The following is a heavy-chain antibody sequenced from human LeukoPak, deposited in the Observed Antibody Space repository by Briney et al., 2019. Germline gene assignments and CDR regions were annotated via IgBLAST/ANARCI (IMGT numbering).Heavy chain of an antibody. Sequence: GGSLRLSCAASGFTFSDYYMSWVRQAPGKGLEWVANIKQDGSEKYYVDSVKGRFTISRDNAKNSLYLQMNSLRAEDTAVYYCARITYSSGWAFDYWGQGTLVTVSS. CDR2: IKQDGSEK. CDR1: GFTFSDYY. V-gene: IGHV3-7*01. J-gene: IGHJ4*02. CDR3: ARITYSSGWAFDY. D-gene: IGHD6-19*01.